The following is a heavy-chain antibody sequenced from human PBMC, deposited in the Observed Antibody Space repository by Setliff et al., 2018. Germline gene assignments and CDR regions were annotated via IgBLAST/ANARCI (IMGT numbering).Heavy chain of an antibody. CDR1: GGSFTGTTYY. CDR2: IINSGST. J-gene: IGHJ4*02. CDR3: ARSIAAAATKF. D-gene: IGHD6-25*01. Sequence: SETLSLTCTVSGGSFTGTTYYWGWIRQSPGKGLEWIGTIINSGSTYYNPSLKSRVTISMDTSKNQFSLRLTSMTAADTGVYYCARSIAAAATKFWGQGTAVTVSS. V-gene: IGHV4-39*07.